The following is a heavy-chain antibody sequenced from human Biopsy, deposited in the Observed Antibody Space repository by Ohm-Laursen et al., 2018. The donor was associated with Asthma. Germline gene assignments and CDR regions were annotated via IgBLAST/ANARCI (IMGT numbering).Heavy chain of an antibody. Sequence: SLRLSCTASGFTFSNYGIHWVRQAPGKGLDWVAVISFDGSNKNYTDSVKGRFTISRDNSRNTLHLQMNSLRAEDTAVYYCPKDVFPGWEVRRGPDYWGQGTLVTVSA. CDR3: PKDVFPGWEVRRGPDY. V-gene: IGHV3-30*18. CDR1: GFTFSNYG. CDR2: ISFDGSNK. J-gene: IGHJ4*02. D-gene: IGHD1-26*01.